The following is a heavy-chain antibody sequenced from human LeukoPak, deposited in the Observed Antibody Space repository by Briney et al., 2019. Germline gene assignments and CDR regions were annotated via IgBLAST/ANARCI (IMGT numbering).Heavy chain of an antibody. D-gene: IGHD3-3*02. CDR3: AKDSGELVLGY. CDR2: IDSDGSST. J-gene: IGHJ4*02. CDR1: GFTFSSYW. Sequence: PGGSLRLSCAASGFTFSSYWMHWVRQAPGKGLVWVSRIDSDGSSTNYADSVKGRFTISRDNSKNTLYLQMNSLRAEDTAVYYCAKDSGELVLGYWGQGTLVTVSS. V-gene: IGHV3-74*01.